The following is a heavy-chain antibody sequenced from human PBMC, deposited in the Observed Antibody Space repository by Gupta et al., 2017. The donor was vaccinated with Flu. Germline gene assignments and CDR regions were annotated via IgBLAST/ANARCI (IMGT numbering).Heavy chain of an antibody. CDR1: GGSFPEFY. CDR3: ATATPSVYYFHYGMDV. D-gene: IGHD2/OR15-2a*01. CDR2: IKHSGSV. V-gene: IGHV4-34*01. Sequence: QVQLHQWGAGVLKPSETLSLTCEVSGGSFPEFYWSWIRQAPGKGLEWIGDIKHSGSVTYNPSLKGRVTMSVGASKTHFSLRLTSVTAADTAVYYCATATPSVYYFHYGMDVWGQGTTVTVSS. J-gene: IGHJ6*02.